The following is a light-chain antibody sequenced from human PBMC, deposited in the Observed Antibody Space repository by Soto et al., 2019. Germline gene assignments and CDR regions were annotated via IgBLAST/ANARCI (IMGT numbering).Light chain of an antibody. Sequence: DIPMTQSPSTLSASVGDRVTITCRASQSINSWLAWYQQKPGKAPRFLIYQASTLEGDVPSRFSGSGSGTEFTLTISNLQPDDFATYYCQQYKSYSTFGQGTKLE. CDR2: QAS. CDR1: QSINSW. CDR3: QQYKSYST. J-gene: IGKJ2*01. V-gene: IGKV1-5*03.